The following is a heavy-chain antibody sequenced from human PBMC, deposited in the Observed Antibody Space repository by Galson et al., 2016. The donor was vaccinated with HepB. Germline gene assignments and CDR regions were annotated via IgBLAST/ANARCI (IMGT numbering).Heavy chain of an antibody. CDR2: IQHDGTKQ. Sequence: SLRLSCAASGFTFSRYWMNWVRQAPGKGLEWVANIQHDGTKQYYVDSVKGRFAISRDNAKNSLYLQMNSLRAEDTAVYYCARDLDVKESSGWYDAFDLWGQGTMVTVSS. CDR3: ARDLDVKESSGWYDAFDL. D-gene: IGHD6-19*01. J-gene: IGHJ3*01. V-gene: IGHV3-7*03. CDR1: GFTFSRYW.